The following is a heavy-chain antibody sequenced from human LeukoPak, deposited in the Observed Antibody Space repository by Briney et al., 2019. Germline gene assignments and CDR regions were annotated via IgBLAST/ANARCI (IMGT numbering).Heavy chain of an antibody. CDR2: IYYSGST. Sequence: ETLSLTCTVSGGSISSSSYYWGWIRQPPGKGLEWIGTIYYSGSTNYNPSLKSRVSISVDTSKNQFSLKLSSVTAADTAVYFCARRGHYYVNSGYHYFDYWGQGTLVTVSS. CDR1: GGSISSSSYY. V-gene: IGHV4-39*01. CDR3: ARRGHYYVNSGYHYFDY. D-gene: IGHD3-22*01. J-gene: IGHJ4*02.